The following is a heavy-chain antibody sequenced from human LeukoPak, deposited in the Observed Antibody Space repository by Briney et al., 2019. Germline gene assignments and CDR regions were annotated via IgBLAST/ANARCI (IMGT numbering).Heavy chain of an antibody. J-gene: IGHJ3*02. CDR2: IIPIFGTA. Sequence: SVKVSCEASGGTFSSYAISWVRQAPGQGLEWMGGIIPIFGTANYAQKFQGRVTITADESTSTAYMELSSLRSEDTAVYYCARDKSEGGILTGGAYAFDIWGQGTMVTVSS. CDR3: ARDKSEGGILTGGAYAFDI. V-gene: IGHV1-69*01. CDR1: GGTFSSYA. D-gene: IGHD3-9*01.